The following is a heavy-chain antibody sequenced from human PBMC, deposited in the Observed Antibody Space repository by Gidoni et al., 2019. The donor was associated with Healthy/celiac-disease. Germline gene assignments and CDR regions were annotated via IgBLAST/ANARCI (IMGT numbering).Heavy chain of an antibody. CDR2: ISWNSGSI. Sequence: EVQLVESGGGLVQPGRSLRLSCAASGFTFDDYAMHWVRQAPGKGLEWVSGISWNSGSIGYADSVKGRFTISRDNAKNSLYLQMNSLRAEDTALYYCAKDFTVSGDYYFDYWGQGTLVTVSS. V-gene: IGHV3-9*01. D-gene: IGHD4-17*01. CDR3: AKDFTVSGDYYFDY. J-gene: IGHJ4*02. CDR1: GFTFDDYA.